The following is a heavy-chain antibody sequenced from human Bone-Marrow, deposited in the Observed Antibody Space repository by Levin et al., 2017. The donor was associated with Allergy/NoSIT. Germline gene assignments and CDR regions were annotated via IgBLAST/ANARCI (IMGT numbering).Heavy chain of an antibody. D-gene: IGHD6-19*01. CDR1: GFTFSSYT. CDR2: ITSNGDST. J-gene: IGHJ4*02. Sequence: GASVKVSCAASGFTFSSYTMHWVRQAPGKGLEYVSVITSNGDSTYYADSVKGRFTISRDNSRNTLYLQMGSLRAEDMAVYYCAGASGWQFVDYWGQGALVTVSS. V-gene: IGHV3-64*02. CDR3: AGASGWQFVDY.